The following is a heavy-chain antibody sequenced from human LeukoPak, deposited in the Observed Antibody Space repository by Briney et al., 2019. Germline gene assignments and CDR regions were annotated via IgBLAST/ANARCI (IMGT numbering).Heavy chain of an antibody. Sequence: GGSLRLSCVASGLSVSSNYMSWVRQAPGKGLEWVSVIYRDGSSYYAESVKGRFTISRDDSRNTVYLQMNSLRTEDTAVYFCTADRRSGGGSGSYTGYWGQGTLVTVSS. V-gene: IGHV3-66*01. CDR1: GLSVSSNY. J-gene: IGHJ4*02. CDR3: TADRRSGGGSGSYTGY. D-gene: IGHD1-26*01. CDR2: IYRDGSS.